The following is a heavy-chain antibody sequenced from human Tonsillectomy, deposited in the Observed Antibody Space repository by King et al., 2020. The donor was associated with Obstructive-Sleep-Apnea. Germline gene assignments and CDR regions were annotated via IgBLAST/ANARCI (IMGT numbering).Heavy chain of an antibody. D-gene: IGHD2-15*01. J-gene: IGHJ4*02. CDR3: ARASWSKISHDY. Sequence: VQLQESGPGLVKPSQTLSLTCTVSGGSISSGDYYWSWIRQPPGKGLEWIVYIYYSGSTYYNPSLKSRVTISIDTSKNHFSLKLSSVTAADTAVYYCARASWSKISHDYWGQGTLVTVSS. CDR2: IYYSGST. V-gene: IGHV4-30-4*01. CDR1: GGSISSGDYY.